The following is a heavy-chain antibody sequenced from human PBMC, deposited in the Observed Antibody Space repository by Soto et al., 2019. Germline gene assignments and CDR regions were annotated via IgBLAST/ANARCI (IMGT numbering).Heavy chain of an antibody. CDR2: ISGSGGST. D-gene: IGHD3-10*01. CDR3: AKEGGRGLGELFFAYYYYYGMDV. CDR1: GFTFSSYA. J-gene: IGHJ6*02. Sequence: GGSLRLSCAASGFTFSSYAMSWVRQAPGKGLEWVSAISGSGGSTYYADSVKGRFTISRDNSKNTLYLQMNSLRAEDTAVYYCAKEGGRGLGELFFAYYYYYGMDVWGQGTTVTVSS. V-gene: IGHV3-23*01.